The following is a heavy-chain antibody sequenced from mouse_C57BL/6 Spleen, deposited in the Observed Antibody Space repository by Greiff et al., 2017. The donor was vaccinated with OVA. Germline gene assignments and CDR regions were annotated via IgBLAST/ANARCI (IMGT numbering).Heavy chain of an antibody. CDR1: GFTFSDYY. Sequence: EVLLVESEGGLVQPGSSMKLSCTASGFTFSDYYMAWVRQVPEKGLEWVANINYDGSSTYYLDSLKSRFIISRDNAKNILYLQMSSLKSDDTATYYCARERALYYGNLDWYFDVWGTGTTVTVSS. CDR2: INYDGSST. V-gene: IGHV5-16*01. D-gene: IGHD2-1*01. J-gene: IGHJ1*03. CDR3: ARERALYYGNLDWYFDV.